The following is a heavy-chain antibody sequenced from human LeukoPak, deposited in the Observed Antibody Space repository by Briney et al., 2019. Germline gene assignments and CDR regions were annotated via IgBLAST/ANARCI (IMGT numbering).Heavy chain of an antibody. V-gene: IGHV3-7*03. D-gene: IGHD3-10*01. J-gene: IGHJ5*02. CDR1: GFTFSSYW. CDR3: ARTDYGSGSYWS. Sequence: GGSLRLSCAASGFTFSSYWVSWVRQAPGKGLEWVANIKQDGSEKYYVDSVKGRFTISRDNAKNSLYLQMNSLRAEDTAVYYCARTDYGSGSYWSWGQGTLVTVSS. CDR2: IKQDGSEK.